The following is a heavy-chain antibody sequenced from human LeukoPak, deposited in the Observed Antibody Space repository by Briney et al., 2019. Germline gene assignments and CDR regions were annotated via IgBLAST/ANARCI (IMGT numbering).Heavy chain of an antibody. Sequence: GGSLGLSCAASGFTFSSYSMSWVRQAPGKGLEWVSSISSRSGYIYYADSVKGRFTISRDNAKNSLYLQMNTLRAEDTAVYYCASFDSSGWHYFDYWGQGTLVTVSA. J-gene: IGHJ4*02. D-gene: IGHD6-19*01. CDR2: ISSRSGYI. CDR1: GFTFSSYS. CDR3: ASFDSSGWHYFDY. V-gene: IGHV3-21*01.